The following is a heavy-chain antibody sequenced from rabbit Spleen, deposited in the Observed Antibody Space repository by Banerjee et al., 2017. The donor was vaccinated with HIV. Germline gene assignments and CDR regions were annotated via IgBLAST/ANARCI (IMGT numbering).Heavy chain of an antibody. V-gene: IGHV1S40*01. CDR3: ARDTGTGDYIDVYFNL. CDR1: GFSFNSGYD. J-gene: IGHJ4*01. CDR2: IGAGSSGST. D-gene: IGHD1-1*01. Sequence: QSLEESGGGLVKPGASLTLTCKASGFSFNSGYDMCLVRQAPGKGLEWIACIGAGSSGSTYSATWEKGRFTIYKTSSTTVTLQMTSLTAADTATYFCARDTGTGDYIDVYFNLWGPGTLVTVS.